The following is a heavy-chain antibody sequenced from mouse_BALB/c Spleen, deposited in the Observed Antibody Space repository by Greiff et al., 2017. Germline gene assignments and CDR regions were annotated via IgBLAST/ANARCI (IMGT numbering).Heavy chain of an antibody. J-gene: IGHJ4*01. CDR2: ISDGGSYT. V-gene: IGHV5-4*02. Sequence: EVQGVESGGGLVKPGGSLKLSCAASGFTFSDYYMYWVRQTPEKRLEWVATISDGGSYTYYPDSVKGRFTISRDNAKNNLYLQMSSLKSEDTAMYYCARDKGLGTSYYYAMDYWGQGTSVTVSS. CDR1: GFTFSDYY. CDR3: ARDKGLGTSYYYAMDY. D-gene: IGHD4-1*01.